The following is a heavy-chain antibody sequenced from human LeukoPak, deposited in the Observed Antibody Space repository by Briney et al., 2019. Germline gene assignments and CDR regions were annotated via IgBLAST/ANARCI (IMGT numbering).Heavy chain of an antibody. Sequence: TGGSLRLSCAASGFTFSNYAMSWVRQAPGKGLEWVANIKQDGSEKYYVDSVKGRFTISRDNAKNSLYLQMNSLRAEDTAVYYCARESPGVVPFMVSGDYYYYMDVWGKGTTVTVSS. CDR2: IKQDGSEK. CDR3: ARESPGVVPFMVSGDYYYYMDV. J-gene: IGHJ6*03. V-gene: IGHV3-7*01. CDR1: GFTFSNYA. D-gene: IGHD5-18*01.